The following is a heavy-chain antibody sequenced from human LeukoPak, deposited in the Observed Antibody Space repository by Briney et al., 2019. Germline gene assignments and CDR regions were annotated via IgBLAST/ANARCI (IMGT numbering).Heavy chain of an antibody. Sequence: GGSLRLSCAASGFTFSSNWMHWVRQAPGKGLVWVPRINSDGSSTTYADSVKGRFTISRDNAKNTLYLQMNSLRADDTAVYYCASSRYINNWGIWGQGTMVTVSS. CDR1: GFTFSSNW. CDR2: INSDGSST. D-gene: IGHD6-13*01. CDR3: ASSRYINNWGI. V-gene: IGHV3-74*01. J-gene: IGHJ3*02.